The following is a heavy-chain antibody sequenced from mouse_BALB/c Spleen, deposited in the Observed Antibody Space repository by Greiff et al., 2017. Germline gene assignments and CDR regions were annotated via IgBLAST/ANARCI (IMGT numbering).Heavy chain of an antibody. CDR2: IWSGGST. Sequence: QVQLKESGPGLVQPSQSLSITCTVSGFSLTSYGVHWVRQSPGKGLEWLGVIWSGGSTDYNAAFISRLSISKDNSKSQVFFKMNSLQANDTAIYYCARNKGQLGRYAMDYWGQGTSVTVSS. CDR1: GFSLTSYG. J-gene: IGHJ4*01. D-gene: IGHD3-1*01. CDR3: ARNKGQLGRYAMDY. V-gene: IGHV2-2*02.